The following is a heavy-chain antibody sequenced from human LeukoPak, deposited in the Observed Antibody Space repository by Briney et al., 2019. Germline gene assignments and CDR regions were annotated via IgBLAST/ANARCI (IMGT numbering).Heavy chain of an antibody. Sequence: GGSLRLSCAASGFTVSSNYMSWVRQAPGKGLEWVSAISGSGGSTYYADSVKGRFTISRDNSKNTLYLQMNSLRAEDTAVYYCAKEDVVVPADYWGQGTLVTVSS. CDR3: AKEDVVVPADY. J-gene: IGHJ4*02. V-gene: IGHV3-23*01. CDR2: ISGSGGST. CDR1: GFTVSSNY. D-gene: IGHD2-2*01.